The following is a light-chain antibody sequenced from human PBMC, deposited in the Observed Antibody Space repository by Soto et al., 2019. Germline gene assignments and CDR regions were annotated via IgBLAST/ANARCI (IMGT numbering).Light chain of an antibody. CDR1: QSVSNNY. J-gene: IGKJ1*01. CDR3: QQYGSSGT. CDR2: GAS. V-gene: IGKV3-20*01. Sequence: EIVLTPSPCTLSLSPWERATLSSRASQSVSNNYLAWYQQKPGQAPRLLIYGASNRATGIPDRFSGSGSGTDFTLTISRLEPEDFAVYYCQQYGSSGTFGQGTKVDI.